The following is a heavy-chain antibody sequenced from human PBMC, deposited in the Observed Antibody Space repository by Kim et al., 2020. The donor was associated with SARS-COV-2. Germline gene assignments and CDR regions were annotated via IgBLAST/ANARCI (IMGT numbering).Heavy chain of an antibody. J-gene: IGHJ5*02. CDR1: GDSMKYYY. D-gene: IGHD3-3*01. CDR2: ITYGGVT. Sequence: SETLSLTCTVSGDSMKYYYWNWIRQAPGKGPEWIGHITYGGVTNYSPSLESRVTISIDTSNNQFSLELRSVTAADTAVYYCARHPARLDVLSVAGWLDPWGQGTLVTVSS. CDR3: ARHPARLDVLSVAGWLDP. V-gene: IGHV4-59*08.